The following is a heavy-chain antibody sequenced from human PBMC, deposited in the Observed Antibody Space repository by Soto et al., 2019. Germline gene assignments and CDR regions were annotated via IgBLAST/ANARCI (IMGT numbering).Heavy chain of an antibody. Sequence: GGSLRLSCAASGFTFSSYGMHWVRQAPGKGLEWVAVIWYDGSNKYYADSVKGRFTISRDNSKNTLYLQMNSLRAEDTAVYYCARDRINYYDSSGYYLWSEIDYWGQGTLVTVSS. D-gene: IGHD3-22*01. J-gene: IGHJ4*02. CDR1: GFTFSSYG. V-gene: IGHV3-33*01. CDR3: ARDRINYYDSSGYYLWSEIDY. CDR2: IWYDGSNK.